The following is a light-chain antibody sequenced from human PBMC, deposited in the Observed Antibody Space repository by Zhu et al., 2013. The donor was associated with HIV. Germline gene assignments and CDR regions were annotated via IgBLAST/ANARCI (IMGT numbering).Light chain of an antibody. V-gene: IGKV3-20*01. CDR3: QQYGGSLYT. J-gene: IGKJ2*01. CDR2: VAS. Sequence: EIVMTQSPATLSLSPGERATLSCRASQSARYYLAWYQLKPGQAPRLLIYVASTRATGIPDRFSGSGSGTDFTLTISRLEPEDFAVYYCQQYGGSLYTFGQGTKLEIK. CDR1: QSARYY.